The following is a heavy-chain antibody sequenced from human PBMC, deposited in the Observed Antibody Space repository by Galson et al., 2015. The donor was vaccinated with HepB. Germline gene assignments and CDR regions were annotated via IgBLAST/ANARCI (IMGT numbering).Heavy chain of an antibody. CDR3: ARDQGLGYCTGGVCPGAGDY. CDR1: GYTFTNYA. CDR2: INTNTGNP. J-gene: IGHJ4*02. Sequence: QSGAEVKKPGASVKVSCKASGYTFTNYAMNWVRQAPGQGLEWMGWINTNTGNPTYVQGFTGRFVFSLDTSVSTAYLQISSLKAEDTAVYYCARDQGLGYCTGGVCPGAGDYWGQGTLVTVSS. D-gene: IGHD2-8*02. V-gene: IGHV7-4-1*02.